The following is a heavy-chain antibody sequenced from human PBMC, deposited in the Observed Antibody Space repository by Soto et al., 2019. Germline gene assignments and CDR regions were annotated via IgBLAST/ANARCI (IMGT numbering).Heavy chain of an antibody. CDR2: IKSKTDGGTT. CDR3: TTDLAARAFDI. V-gene: IGHV3-15*01. Sequence: GGSLRLSCAASGFTFSNAWMSWVRQAPGKGLEWVGHIKSKTDGGTTDYAGPVKGRFTISRDVSKNTLYLQMNSLKTEDTAVYYCTTDLAARAFDIWGQGTMVTVSS. J-gene: IGHJ3*02. CDR1: GFTFSNAW. D-gene: IGHD6-6*01.